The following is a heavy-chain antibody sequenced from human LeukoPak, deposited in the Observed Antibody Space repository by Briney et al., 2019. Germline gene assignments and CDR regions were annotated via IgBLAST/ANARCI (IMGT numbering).Heavy chain of an antibody. CDR1: GGTFSSYA. V-gene: IGHV1-69*04. CDR3: ARVLGHYVWGSYRPDYYFDY. D-gene: IGHD3-16*02. CDR2: IIPILGIA. J-gene: IGHJ4*02. Sequence: SVKVSCKASGGTFSSYAISWVRQAPGQGLEWMRRIIPILGIANYAQKFQGRVTITADKSTSTAYMELSSLRSEDTAVYYCARVLGHYVWGSYRPDYYFDYWGQGTLVTVSS.